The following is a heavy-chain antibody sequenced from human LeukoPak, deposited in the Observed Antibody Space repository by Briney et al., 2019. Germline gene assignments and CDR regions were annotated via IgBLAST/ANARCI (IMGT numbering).Heavy chain of an antibody. CDR3: ARGVVVVPASTAIVVVNWFDP. CDR1: GGSFSGYY. Sequence: PSETLSLTCAVYGGSFSGYYWSWIRQPPGKGLEWIGEINHSGSTNYNPSLKSRVTISVDTSKNQFSLKLSSVTAADTAVYYCARGVVVVPASTAIVVVNWFDPWGQGTLVTVSS. CDR2: INHSGST. D-gene: IGHD2-2*01. V-gene: IGHV4-34*01. J-gene: IGHJ5*02.